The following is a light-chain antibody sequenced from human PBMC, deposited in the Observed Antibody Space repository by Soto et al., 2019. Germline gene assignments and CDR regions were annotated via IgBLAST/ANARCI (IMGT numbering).Light chain of an antibody. V-gene: IGLV2-14*01. CDR1: SSDVGGYKY. Sequence: QSVLTQPASVSGSPGQSITISCTGTSSDVGGYKYVSWYQQHPDKAPKLIISEVSNRPSGVSDRFTGSKSGNTASLTISGLQTEDEGDYYCSSYTSSSTSVVFGGGTKLTVL. J-gene: IGLJ2*01. CDR3: SSYTSSSTSVV. CDR2: EVS.